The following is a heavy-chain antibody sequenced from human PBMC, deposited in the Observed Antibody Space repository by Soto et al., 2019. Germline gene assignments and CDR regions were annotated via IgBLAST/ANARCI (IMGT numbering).Heavy chain of an antibody. D-gene: IGHD6-19*01. CDR3: VVSRGWWAFHY. CDR2: INVINGNA. J-gene: IGHJ4*02. Sequence: VEVSFHDPGDAYARNALISGHQAPGQRLEWMGRINVINGNAYYSQRFQGRATFTRDTSASTGYMELSSLISGDTAVYYCVVSRGWWAFHYWGQGPVVTVSS. V-gene: IGHV1-3*01. CDR1: GDAYARNA.